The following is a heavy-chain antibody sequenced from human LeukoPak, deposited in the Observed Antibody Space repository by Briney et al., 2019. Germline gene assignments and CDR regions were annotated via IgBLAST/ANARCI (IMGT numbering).Heavy chain of an antibody. CDR1: GGSISSYY. CDR2: IYTSGST. D-gene: IGHD1-26*01. J-gene: IGHJ4*02. V-gene: IGHV4-4*09. CDR3: ARKQQWELLDY. Sequence: PSETLSLTCTVSGGSISSYYWSWIRQPPGKGLEWIGYIYTSGSTNYNPSLKSRVTISVDTSKNQFSLKLSSVTAADTAVYYCARKQQWELLDYWGQGTLVTVSS.